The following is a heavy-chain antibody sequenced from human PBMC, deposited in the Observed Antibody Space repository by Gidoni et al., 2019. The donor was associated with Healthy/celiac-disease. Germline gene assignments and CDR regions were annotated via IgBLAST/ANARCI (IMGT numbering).Heavy chain of an antibody. Sequence: QVQLVQSGAEVKKPGASVKVSCKASGDTFTSYGISWVRQAPGQGLEWMGWISAYNGNTNYAQKLQGRVTMTTDTSTSTAYMELRSLRSDDTAVYYCARWYDFWSGYYNNWFDPWGQGTLVTVSS. J-gene: IGHJ5*02. CDR2: ISAYNGNT. D-gene: IGHD3-3*01. CDR1: GDTFTSYG. V-gene: IGHV1-18*04. CDR3: ARWYDFWSGYYNNWFDP.